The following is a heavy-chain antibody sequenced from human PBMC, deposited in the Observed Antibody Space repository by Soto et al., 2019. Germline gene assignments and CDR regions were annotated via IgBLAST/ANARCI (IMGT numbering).Heavy chain of an antibody. CDR2: IYASGNT. D-gene: IGHD6-13*01. CDR1: GASISDYY. J-gene: IGHJ4*02. Sequence: ETLSLTCTVSGASISDYYWSWIRQPAGKGLECIGRIYASGNTNYNPSLKSRVTMSVDTSKNQFSLTLNSVTAADTAVYYCARESRSALGTVEHWGRGTLVTVSS. V-gene: IGHV4-4*07. CDR3: ARESRSALGTVEH.